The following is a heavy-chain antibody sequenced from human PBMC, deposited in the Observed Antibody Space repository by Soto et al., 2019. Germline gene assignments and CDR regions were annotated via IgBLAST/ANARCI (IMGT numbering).Heavy chain of an antibody. CDR1: GYTFASYD. CDR2: MNPNSGNT. J-gene: IGHJ6*03. Sequence: GASVKVSCKASGYTFASYDIYWVRQATGQGLEWMGWMNPNSGNTGYAQKFQGRVTMTRNTSISTVYMELSRLRSEDTAVYYCARGVGQFTLFGVVYYYYMDVWGKGTTVTVSS. CDR3: ARGVGQFTLFGVVYYYYMDV. V-gene: IGHV1-8*01. D-gene: IGHD3-3*01.